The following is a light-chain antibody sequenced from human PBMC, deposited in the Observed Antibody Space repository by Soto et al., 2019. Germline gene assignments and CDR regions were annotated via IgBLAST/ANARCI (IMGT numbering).Light chain of an antibody. CDR1: QSISGW. Sequence: QLTQYPSSLSASVGDRVTITCRASQSISGWLAWYQQKPGKAPHLLIYKASSLKSGVPSRFSGSGSGTEFTLTISSLQPDDFATYYCQHYNSYSEAFGQGTKVDIK. J-gene: IGKJ1*01. CDR2: KAS. V-gene: IGKV1-5*03. CDR3: QHYNSYSEA.